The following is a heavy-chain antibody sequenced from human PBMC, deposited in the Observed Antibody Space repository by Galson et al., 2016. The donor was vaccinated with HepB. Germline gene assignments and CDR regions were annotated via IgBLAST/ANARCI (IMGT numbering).Heavy chain of an antibody. J-gene: IGHJ6*02. CDR1: GYTFTSYG. CDR2: ISAHNGDT. V-gene: IGHV1-18*01. D-gene: IGHD6-13*01. CDR3: ASHRPYRSSSFKYYYYGMDV. Sequence: SVKVSCKASGYTFTSYGISWVRQAPGQGLEWMGWISAHNGDTDYAQKLQGRVTMTTDTPTRTAHMELRSLRSDDTAVYYCASHRPYRSSSFKYYYYGMDVWGQGTTVTVSS.